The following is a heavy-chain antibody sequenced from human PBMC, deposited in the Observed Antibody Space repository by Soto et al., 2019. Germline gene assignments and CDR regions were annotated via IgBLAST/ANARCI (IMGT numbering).Heavy chain of an antibody. D-gene: IGHD2-15*01. CDR2: IYTSGST. CDR1: GCSISSYD. V-gene: IGHV4-4*07. CDR3: ARASKAATANWFDP. J-gene: IGHJ5*02. Sequence: XETLSLSFTVSGCSISSYDGSWIRQPAGKGLEWIGRIYTSGSTNYNPSLKSRVTMSVDTSKNQFSLKLSSVTAADTAVYYCARASKAATANWFDPWGQGTLVTVSS.